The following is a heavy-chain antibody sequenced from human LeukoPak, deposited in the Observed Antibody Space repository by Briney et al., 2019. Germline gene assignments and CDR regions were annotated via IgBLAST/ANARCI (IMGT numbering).Heavy chain of an antibody. CDR2: IYYSGST. V-gene: IGHV4-31*03. CDR3: ARAPRYYDSSGPRYFQH. Sequence: SETLSLTCTVSGGSISSGGYYWSWIRQHPGKGLEWIGYIYYSGSTYYNPSLKSRVTISVDTSKNQFSLKLSSVTAADMAVYYCARAPRYYDSSGPRYFQHWGQGTLVTVSS. D-gene: IGHD3-22*01. J-gene: IGHJ1*01. CDR1: GGSISSGGYY.